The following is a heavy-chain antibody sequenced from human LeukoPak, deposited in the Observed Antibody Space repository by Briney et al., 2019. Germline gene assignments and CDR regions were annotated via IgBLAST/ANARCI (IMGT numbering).Heavy chain of an antibody. CDR1: GYTFTGYY. V-gene: IGHV1-2*02. J-gene: IGHJ4*02. D-gene: IGHD3-16*01. CDR3: ARRGFYDGMTEDFDY. CDR2: INPNSGGA. Sequence: GASVKVSCKASGYTFTGYYLHWVRQAPGQGLEWMGWINPNSGGANYAQKFQGRVTMTRDTSISTAYMELSSLRSEDTAVYYCARRGFYDGMTEDFDYWGQGTLVTVSS.